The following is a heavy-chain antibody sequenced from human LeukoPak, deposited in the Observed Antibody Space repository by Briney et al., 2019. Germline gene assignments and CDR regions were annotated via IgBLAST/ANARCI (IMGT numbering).Heavy chain of an antibody. J-gene: IGHJ5*02. CDR3: ARDWSDYDSGGEVNWFDH. Sequence: ASVKVSCKASGYTFTSYYMHWVRQAPGQGLEWMGIINPSGGSTSYAQKFQGRVTMTRDTSTRTVYMELSSLRYEDTAVYYCARDWSDYDSGGEVNWFDHWGQGTLVTVSS. D-gene: IGHD3-22*01. CDR2: INPSGGST. CDR1: GYTFTSYY. V-gene: IGHV1-46*01.